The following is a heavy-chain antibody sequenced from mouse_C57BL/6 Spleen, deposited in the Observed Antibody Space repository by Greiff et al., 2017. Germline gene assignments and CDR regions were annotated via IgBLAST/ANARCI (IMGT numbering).Heavy chain of an antibody. V-gene: IGHV5-6*01. Sequence: EVKLVESGGDLVKPGGSLKLSCAASGFTFSSYGMSWVRQTPDKRLEWVATISSGGSYTYYPDSVKGRFTISRDNAKNTLYLQMSSRKSEDTAIYYCARHGSYFDYWGQGTTLTVSS. J-gene: IGHJ2*01. CDR3: ARHGSYFDY. D-gene: IGHD6-1*01. CDR1: GFTFSSYG. CDR2: ISSGGSYT.